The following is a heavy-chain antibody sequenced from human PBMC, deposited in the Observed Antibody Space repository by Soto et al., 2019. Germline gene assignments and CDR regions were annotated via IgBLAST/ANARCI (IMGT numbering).Heavy chain of an antibody. CDR3: AREAHRGYSSSWYGYYYYYGMDV. V-gene: IGHV1-69*13. CDR1: GGTFSSYA. Sequence: ASVKVSCKASGGTFSSYAISWVRQAPGQGLEWMGGIIPIFGTANYAQKFQGRVTITADESTSTAYMELSSLRSEDTAVYYCAREAHRGYSSSWYGYYYYYGMDVWGQGTTVTVS. D-gene: IGHD6-13*01. CDR2: IIPIFGTA. J-gene: IGHJ6*02.